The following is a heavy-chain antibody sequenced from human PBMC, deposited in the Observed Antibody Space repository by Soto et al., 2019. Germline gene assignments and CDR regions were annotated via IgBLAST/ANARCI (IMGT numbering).Heavy chain of an antibody. J-gene: IGHJ5*02. CDR3: ARAGEWLRLGWFDP. D-gene: IGHD6-19*01. CDR1: GFTFSSYG. Sequence: QVQLVESGGGVVQPGRSLRLSCAASGFTFSSYGMHWVRQAPGKGLEWVAVIWYDGSNKYYADSVKGRFTISRDNSKNTLYLQMNSLRAEDTAGYYWARAGEWLRLGWFDPWGQGTLVTVSS. V-gene: IGHV3-33*01. CDR2: IWYDGSNK.